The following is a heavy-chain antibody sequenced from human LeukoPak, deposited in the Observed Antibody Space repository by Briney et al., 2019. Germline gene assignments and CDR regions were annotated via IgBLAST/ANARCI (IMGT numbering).Heavy chain of an antibody. CDR1: GFTFSSYV. D-gene: IGHD6-6*01. Sequence: GGSLRLSCAASGFTFSSYVMHWVRQAPGKGLEWVAVISYDGSSKYYADSVKGRFTISRDNSKNTLYLQMNSLRAEDTAVYYCAKTSASSSPPSYWGQGTLVTVSS. V-gene: IGHV3-30*18. CDR3: AKTSASSSPPSY. CDR2: ISYDGSSK. J-gene: IGHJ4*02.